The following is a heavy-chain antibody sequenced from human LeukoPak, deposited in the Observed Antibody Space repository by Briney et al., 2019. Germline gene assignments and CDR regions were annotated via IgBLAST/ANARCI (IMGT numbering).Heavy chain of an antibody. CDR2: ISYDGSNK. J-gene: IGHJ4*02. CDR3: ARDRHCSGGSCYMGLARKDY. V-gene: IGHV3-30*04. CDR1: GFAFSSYT. D-gene: IGHD2-15*01. Sequence: GGSLRLSCAASGFAFSSYTMHWVRQAPGKGLEWMAVISYDGSNKYYADSVKGRFTISRDNAKNSLYLQMNSLRAEDTAVYYCARDRHCSGGSCYMGLARKDYWGQGTLVTVSS.